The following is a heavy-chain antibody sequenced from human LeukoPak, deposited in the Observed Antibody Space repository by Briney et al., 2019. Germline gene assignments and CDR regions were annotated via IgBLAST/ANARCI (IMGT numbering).Heavy chain of an antibody. J-gene: IGHJ6*02. CDR2: IKQDGSEK. CDR1: GFTFSSYW. CDR3: ARVDGHKPGRRITIFGVVTAYYYGMDV. D-gene: IGHD3-3*01. V-gene: IGHV3-7*01. Sequence: GGSLRLSCAASGFTFSSYWMSWVRQAPGKGLEWVANIKQDGSEKYYVDSVKGRFTISRDNAKNSLYLQMNSLRAEDTAVYYCARVDGHKPGRRITIFGVVTAYYYGMDVWGQGTTVTVSS.